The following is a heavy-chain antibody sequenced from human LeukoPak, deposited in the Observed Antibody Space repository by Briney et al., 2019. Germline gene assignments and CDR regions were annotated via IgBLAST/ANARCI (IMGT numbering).Heavy chain of an antibody. CDR1: GFTFSSYW. CDR3: APGRLELLSDYYYGMDV. CDR2: IKQDGSEK. J-gene: IGHJ6*02. V-gene: IGHV3-7*01. Sequence: GGSLRLSCAASGFTFSSYWTSWVRQAPGKGLEWVANIKQDGSEKYYVDSVKGRFTISRDNAKNSLYLQMNSLRAEDTAVYYCAPGRLELLSDYYYGMDVWGQGTTVTVSS. D-gene: IGHD1-7*01.